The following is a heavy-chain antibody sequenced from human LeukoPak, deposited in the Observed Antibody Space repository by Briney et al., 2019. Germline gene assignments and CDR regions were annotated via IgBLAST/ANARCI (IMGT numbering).Heavy chain of an antibody. J-gene: IGHJ6*02. CDR1: GFTFSSFW. CDR2: IKQDGSEK. CDR3: ARVPPNNNDYGDYTPYYYYYGMDV. Sequence: PGGSLRLSCAASGFTFSSFWMSWVRQAPGKGLEWVANIKQDGSEKYYVDSVKGRFTISRDNAKNSLYLQMNSLRAEDTAVYYCARVPPNNNDYGDYTPYYYYYGMDVWGQGTTVTVS. V-gene: IGHV3-7*01. D-gene: IGHD4-17*01.